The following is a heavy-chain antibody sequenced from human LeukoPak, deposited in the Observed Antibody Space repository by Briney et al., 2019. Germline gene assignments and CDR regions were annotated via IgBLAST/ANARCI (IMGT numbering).Heavy chain of an antibody. Sequence: GSLRLSCTASGFTFGDYAMSWFRQPPGKGLEWIGEINYSGTTSYNSSLMGRVIISVDKSKNQFSLKLRSVTAADTAFYYCARIAGYYDSNDYYYYLGFDIWGQGTMVTVSS. D-gene: IGHD3-22*01. CDR1: GFTFGDYA. CDR2: INYSGTT. J-gene: IGHJ3*02. CDR3: ARIAGYYDSNDYYYYLGFDI. V-gene: IGHV4-34*01.